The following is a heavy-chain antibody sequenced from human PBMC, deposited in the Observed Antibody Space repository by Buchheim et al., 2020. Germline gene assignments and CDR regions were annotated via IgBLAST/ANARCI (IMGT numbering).Heavy chain of an antibody. CDR2: ISSSGSTI. CDR1: GFTFSSYE. Sequence: EVQLVESGGGLVQPGGSLRLSCAASGFTFSSYEMNWVRQAPGKGLEWVSYISSSGSTIYYADSVKGRFTTPRDNAKNSLYLQMNSLRAEDTAVYYCARVPYYDYVWGSYRTFDYWGQGTL. CDR3: ARVPYYDYVWGSYRTFDY. D-gene: IGHD3-16*02. V-gene: IGHV3-48*03. J-gene: IGHJ4*02.